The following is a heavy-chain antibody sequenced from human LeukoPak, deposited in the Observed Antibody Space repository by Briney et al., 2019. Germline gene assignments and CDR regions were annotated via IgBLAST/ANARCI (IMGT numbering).Heavy chain of an antibody. CDR2: ISSSSSAI. V-gene: IGHV3-48*04. CDR1: GFTFSSYS. J-gene: IGHJ3*02. D-gene: IGHD3-10*01. Sequence: PGGSLRLSCAASGFTFSSYSMNWVRQAPGKGLVWISYISSSSSAIYCADSVKGRFTISRDNAKNSLYLQMNSLRAEDTAVYYCARGGNSGRYAFDIWGQGTMVTVSS. CDR3: ARGGNSGRYAFDI.